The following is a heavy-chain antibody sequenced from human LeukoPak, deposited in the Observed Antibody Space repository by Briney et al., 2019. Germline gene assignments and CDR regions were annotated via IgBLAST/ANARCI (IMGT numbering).Heavy chain of an antibody. CDR1: GGSISTANYY. J-gene: IGHJ5*02. Sequence: SETLSLTCTVSGGSISTANYYWGWIRQPPGKGLEWIGNIFYSGSTYYNPSLKSRVTISVDTSKNQFSLKLSSVTAADTAVYYCARISNGDYVWFDPWGQGTLVTVSS. CDR2: IFYSGST. D-gene: IGHD4-17*01. V-gene: IGHV4-39*07. CDR3: ARISNGDYVWFDP.